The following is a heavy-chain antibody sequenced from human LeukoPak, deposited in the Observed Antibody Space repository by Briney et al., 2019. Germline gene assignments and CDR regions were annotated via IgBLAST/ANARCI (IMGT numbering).Heavy chain of an antibody. CDR3: ARHPPLDLYGFDY. CDR2: ISYDGSNK. CDR1: GFTFSSYA. J-gene: IGHJ4*02. Sequence: GGSLRLSCAASGFTFSSYAMHWVRQAPGKGLEWVAVISYDGSNKYYADSVKGRFTISRDNSKNTLYLQMNSLRAEDTAVYYCARHPPLDLYGFDYWGQGTLVTVSS. V-gene: IGHV3-30-3*01. D-gene: IGHD1-1*01.